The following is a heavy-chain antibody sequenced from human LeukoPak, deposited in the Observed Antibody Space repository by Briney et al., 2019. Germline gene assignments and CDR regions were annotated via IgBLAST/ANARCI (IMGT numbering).Heavy chain of an antibody. V-gene: IGHV3-7*04. D-gene: IGHD5-18*01. CDR3: ARALIQLWPLGYFDY. Sequence: GGSLRLSCAASGFTFSRNWMSWVRQAPGKGLEWVANIKQDGSEKYYVDSVKGRFTISRDNAKNSLYLQMNSLRAEDTAVYYCARALIQLWPLGYFDYWGQGTLVTVSS. CDR2: IKQDGSEK. J-gene: IGHJ4*02. CDR1: GFTFSRNW.